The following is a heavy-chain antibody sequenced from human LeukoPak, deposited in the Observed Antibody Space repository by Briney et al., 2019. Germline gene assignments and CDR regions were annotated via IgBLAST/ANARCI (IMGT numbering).Heavy chain of an antibody. V-gene: IGHV3-21*01. CDR1: GFTFSSYS. CDR3: ARSLAAAPFEDWFDP. CDR2: ISSSSSYI. Sequence: PGGSLRLSCAASGFTFSSYSMNWVRQAPGKGLEWVSSISSSSSYIYYADSVKGRFTISRDNAKNSLYLQMNSLRAEDTAVYYCARSLAAAPFEDWFDPWGQGTLVTVSS. J-gene: IGHJ5*02. D-gene: IGHD6-13*01.